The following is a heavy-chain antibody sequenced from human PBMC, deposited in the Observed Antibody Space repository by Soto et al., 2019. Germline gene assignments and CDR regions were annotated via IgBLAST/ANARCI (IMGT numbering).Heavy chain of an antibody. D-gene: IGHD3-22*01. V-gene: IGHV4-61*01. CDR3: ARDRDDSSGYYIDY. CDR1: GGSVSSGSYY. J-gene: IGHJ4*02. CDR2: IYYSGST. Sequence: SETLSLTCTVSGGSVSSGSYYWSWIRQPPGKGLEWIGYIYYSGSTNYNPSLKSRVTISVDTSKNQFSLKLSSVTAADTAVHYCARDRDDSSGYYIDYWGQGTLVTVSS.